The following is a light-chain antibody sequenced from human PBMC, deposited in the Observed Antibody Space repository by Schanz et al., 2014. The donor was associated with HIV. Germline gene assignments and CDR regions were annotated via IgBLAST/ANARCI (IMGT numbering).Light chain of an antibody. Sequence: EIVLTQSPGTLSLSPGERATLSCRASQSVSSSYLAWYQQKPGQAPRLLIYGASSRATGIPARFSGSGSGTDFTLTISSLEPEDFAVYYCQQLSNWPHLTFGGGTKVEIK. CDR3: QQLSNWPHLT. J-gene: IGKJ4*01. CDR2: GAS. CDR1: QSVSSSY. V-gene: IGKV3D-20*02.